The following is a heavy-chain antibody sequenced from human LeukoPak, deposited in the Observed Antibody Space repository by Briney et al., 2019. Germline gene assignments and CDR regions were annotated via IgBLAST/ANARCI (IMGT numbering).Heavy chain of an antibody. J-gene: IGHJ4*02. CDR2: ITSSSTYI. Sequence: GGSLRLSCAASGFIFNSYVMNWVRQAPGKGLEWVSSITSSSTYISYADSVKGRFTISRDNSKNTLYLQMNSLRAEDTAVYYCAKLTAGYSGYDYMVSWKGGFDYWGQGTLVTVSS. D-gene: IGHD5-12*01. CDR3: AKLTAGYSGYDYMVSWKGGFDY. CDR1: GFIFNSYV. V-gene: IGHV3-21*04.